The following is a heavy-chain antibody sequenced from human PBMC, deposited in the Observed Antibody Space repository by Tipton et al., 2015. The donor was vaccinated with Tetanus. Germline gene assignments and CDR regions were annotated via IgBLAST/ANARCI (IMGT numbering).Heavy chain of an antibody. D-gene: IGHD3-16*02. CDR2: ISSSSGTI. V-gene: IGHV3-48*01. CDR1: GFTFSSYS. Sequence: SLRLSCAASGFTFSSYSMNWVRQAPGKGLEWVSYISSSSGTIYYADSVKGRFTISRDNAKNSLYLQMNSLRAEDTAVYYCARDLTGFDYDCVWGSYRDTPSDYYYGMDVWGQGTTVTVSS. CDR3: ARDLTGFDYDCVWGSYRDTPSDYYYGMDV. J-gene: IGHJ6*02.